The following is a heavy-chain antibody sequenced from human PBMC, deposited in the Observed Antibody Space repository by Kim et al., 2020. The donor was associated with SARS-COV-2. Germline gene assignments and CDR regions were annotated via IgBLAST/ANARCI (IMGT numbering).Heavy chain of an antibody. D-gene: IGHD6-13*01. V-gene: IGHV3-33*01. Sequence: GGSLRLSCAASGFTFSSYGMHWVRQAPGKGLEWVAVIWYDGSNKYYADSVKGRFTISRDNSKNTLYLQMNSLRAEDTAVYYCARVLNRGAARIAAAGTLDYWGQGTLVTVSS. CDR3: ARVLNRGAARIAAAGTLDY. CDR1: GFTFSSYG. J-gene: IGHJ4*02. CDR2: IWYDGSNK.